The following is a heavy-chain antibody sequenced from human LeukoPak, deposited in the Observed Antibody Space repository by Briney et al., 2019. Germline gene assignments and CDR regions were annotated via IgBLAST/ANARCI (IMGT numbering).Heavy chain of an antibody. CDR3: AKNIAKTFDP. CDR2: IHHRGTT. D-gene: IGHD2/OR15-2a*01. Sequence: SETLSLTCAVSGGSISSTNRWNWVRQPPGKGLEWIGEIHHRGTTNYNPSLKSRVTISVDKSKNQFSLKLSSVTAADTAVYYCAKNIAKTFDPWGQGTLVTVSS. V-gene: IGHV4-4*02. J-gene: IGHJ5*02. CDR1: GGSISSTNR.